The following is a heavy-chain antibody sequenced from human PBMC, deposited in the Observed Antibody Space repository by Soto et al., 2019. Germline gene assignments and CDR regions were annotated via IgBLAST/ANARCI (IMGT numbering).Heavy chain of an antibody. CDR2: ISSSGGST. CDR3: AKYSRPSLAGFRGQFDY. V-gene: IGHV3-23*01. J-gene: IGHJ4*02. CDR1: GFPSSSYA. D-gene: IGHD6-19*01. Sequence: RVSLRLSCAASGFPSSSYAMTWVRQAPGQRMEWVSGISSSGGSTYYADSVMGRFTISRDNSKNTLYLQMNSLRAEATSVYYCAKYSRPSLAGFRGQFDYWGQGTLVTVSS.